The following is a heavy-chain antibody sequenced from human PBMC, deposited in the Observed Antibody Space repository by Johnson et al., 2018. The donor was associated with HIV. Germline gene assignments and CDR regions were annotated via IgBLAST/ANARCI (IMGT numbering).Heavy chain of an antibody. CDR2: IKSKTDGGTT. V-gene: IGHV3-15*01. D-gene: IGHD3-3*01. Sequence: VQLVESGGGLVQPGGSLRLSCAASGFTVSSNYMSWVRQAPGKGLEWVGRIKSKTDGGTTDYAAPVKGRFTISRDDSKNTLYLQMNSLKTEDTAVYYCTTDWALEWFHNDAFDIWGQGTMVTVSS. CDR3: TTDWALEWFHNDAFDI. CDR1: GFTVSSNY. J-gene: IGHJ3*02.